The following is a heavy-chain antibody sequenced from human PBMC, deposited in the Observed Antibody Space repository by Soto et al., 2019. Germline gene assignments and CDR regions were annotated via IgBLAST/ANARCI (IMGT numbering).Heavy chain of an antibody. CDR3: ARAGTNMVQFDY. CDR2: IYYSGST. V-gene: IGHV4-59*11. Sequence: QVQLQESGPGLVRPSETLSLTCAVSGGSINGHFWSWIRQSPGKGLVWIGHIYYSGSTSYSPSLKRRVSISVDTSKKKFSLDVHSLTAADTAVYYCARAGTNMVQFDYWGQGTLVTVSS. CDR1: GGSINGHF. J-gene: IGHJ4*02. D-gene: IGHD3-10*01.